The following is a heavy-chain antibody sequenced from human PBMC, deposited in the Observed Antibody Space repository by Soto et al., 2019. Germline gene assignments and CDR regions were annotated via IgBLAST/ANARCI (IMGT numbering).Heavy chain of an antibody. D-gene: IGHD4-17*01. V-gene: IGHV4-30-4*01. J-gene: IGHJ4*02. CDR3: ARVGYGDYGRGYYFDF. CDR1: GASIRDGDYY. Sequence: SETLSLTCSVSGASIRDGDYYWSWLRQPPGKGPEWIGIIDYTGGTRYNPTLTGAVSMSVDTSANQFSLKVNLVTAADSAVYYCARVGYGDYGRGYYFDFWGPGILVTVSS. CDR2: IDYTGGT.